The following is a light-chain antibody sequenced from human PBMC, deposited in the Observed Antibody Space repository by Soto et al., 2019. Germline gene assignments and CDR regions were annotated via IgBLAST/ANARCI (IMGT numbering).Light chain of an antibody. CDR1: QGIRNN. CDR2: AAS. V-gene: IGKV1-6*01. CDR3: LQDYDYPWT. J-gene: IGKJ1*01. Sequence: AIKMPHPPYSLAGPLEYRGTITCRASQGIRNNLGWHQQKPGKATKLLIYAASSLHSGVPSRFSGSGSGTDFTLTISSLQPEDFATYYCLQDYDYPWTFGQGTKVDIK.